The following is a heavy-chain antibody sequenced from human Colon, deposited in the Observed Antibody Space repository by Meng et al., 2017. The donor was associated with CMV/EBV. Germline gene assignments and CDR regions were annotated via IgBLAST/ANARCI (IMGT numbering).Heavy chain of an antibody. D-gene: IGHD2-2*02. J-gene: IGHJ5*02. CDR3: AKPAPVVEPSALRGDWFDT. Sequence: GGSLRLSCAASGFSVSDNYMAWVRQAPGKGLDWVAVIYSGGNTYHPDSVKGRFTISRDSSKNTVELQMNSLRSDDTAVYYCAKPAPVVEPSALRGDWFDTWGQGTLVTVSS. V-gene: IGHV3-66*02. CDR1: GFSVSDNY. CDR2: IYSGGNT.